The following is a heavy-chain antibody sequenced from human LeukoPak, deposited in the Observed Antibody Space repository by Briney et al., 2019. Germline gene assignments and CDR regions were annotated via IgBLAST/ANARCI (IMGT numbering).Heavy chain of an antibody. CDR3: ARVVGIVVVPAAMPGAFDI. CDR2: IFYRGST. J-gene: IGHJ3*02. V-gene: IGHV4-59*01. Sequence: SETLSLTCTVSGGSISSYYWSWIRQPPGKGLEWIGYIFYRGSTNYNPSLKSRVTISVDTSKNQFSLKLSSVTAADTAVYYCARVVGIVVVPAAMPGAFDIWGQGTMVTVSS. CDR1: GGSISSYY. D-gene: IGHD2-2*01.